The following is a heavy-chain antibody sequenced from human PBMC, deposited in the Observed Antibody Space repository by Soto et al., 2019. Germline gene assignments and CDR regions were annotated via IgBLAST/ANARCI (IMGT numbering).Heavy chain of an antibody. Sequence: WASVKVSCKASGGTFSSYAISWVRQAPGQGLEWMGGIIPIFGTANYAQKFQGRVTITADESTSTAYMELSSLRSEDTAVYYCARAAEDTAMEDYYYYGMDVWGQGTTVTVSS. CDR2: IIPIFGTA. CDR3: ARAAEDTAMEDYYYYGMDV. V-gene: IGHV1-69*13. CDR1: GGTFSSYA. J-gene: IGHJ6*02. D-gene: IGHD5-18*01.